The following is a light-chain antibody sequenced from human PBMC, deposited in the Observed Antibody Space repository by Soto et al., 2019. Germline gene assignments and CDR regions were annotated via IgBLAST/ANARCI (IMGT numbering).Light chain of an antibody. CDR1: SSDVGGYNY. J-gene: IGLJ3*02. CDR2: EVS. CDR3: SSYTQSSTLV. Sequence: QSALTQPPSASGSPGQSVTISCTGTSSDVGGYNYVSWYQQHPGKAPKPIIHEVSNRPSGVSNRFSGSKSGNTASLTISGLQVEDEAHYYCSSYTQSSTLVFGGGTKVTVL. V-gene: IGLV2-14*01.